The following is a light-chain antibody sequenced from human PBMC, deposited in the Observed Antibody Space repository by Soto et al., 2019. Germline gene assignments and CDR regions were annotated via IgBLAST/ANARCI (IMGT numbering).Light chain of an antibody. CDR2: AAA. Sequence: DIQMTQSPSSLSASVGDRVTITCRASQSISSYLNWYQLKPGKAPKLLIYAAASLQSGVPSRFSGSGSDTDFTLTISSLQPEDFATYYCQQSYNTPTTFGQGTRLEIK. V-gene: IGKV1-39*01. CDR3: QQSYNTPTT. J-gene: IGKJ5*01. CDR1: QSISSY.